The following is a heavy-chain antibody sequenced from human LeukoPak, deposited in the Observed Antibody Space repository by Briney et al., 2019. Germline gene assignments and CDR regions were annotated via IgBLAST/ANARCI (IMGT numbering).Heavy chain of an antibody. V-gene: IGHV3-30*03. CDR2: ISYNGDIK. J-gene: IGHJ4*02. CDR3: ARDRYSSTWRYFDY. D-gene: IGHD6-13*01. CDR1: GFTFSSYG. Sequence: LAGGSLRLSCAASGFTFSSYGMHWVRQAPGKGLEWVAAISYNGDIKYHADSVKGRFTISRDNSKNTLYLQMNSLSAEDTAVYYCARDRYSSTWRYFDYWGQGTLVTVSS.